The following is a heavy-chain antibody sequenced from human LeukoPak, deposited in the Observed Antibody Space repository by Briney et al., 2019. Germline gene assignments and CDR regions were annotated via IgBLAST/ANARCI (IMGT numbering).Heavy chain of an antibody. D-gene: IGHD3-3*01. Sequence: GGSLRLSCAASGFILSRYWMHWVRQSPGKGLMWVSSFSVDGSDTIYADSVRGRFTFSRDDAKNTVYLQMHSLGAEDTAVYYCVRSWSGYYFSDQWGQGTLVTVSS. CDR1: GFILSRYW. J-gene: IGHJ4*02. CDR2: FSVDGSDT. CDR3: VRSWSGYYFSDQ. V-gene: IGHV3-74*01.